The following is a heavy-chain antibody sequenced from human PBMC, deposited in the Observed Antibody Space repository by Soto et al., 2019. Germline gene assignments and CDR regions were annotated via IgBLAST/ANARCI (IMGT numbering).Heavy chain of an antibody. V-gene: IGHV4-31*03. CDR1: GGSISSGGYY. Sequence: QVQLQESGPGLVKPSQTLSLTCTVSGGSISSGGYYWSWIRQHPGNGLEWIGFIYYSGSTYYNPFLRRRVTISVDMSKNQFSLKLSFVTAADTAVYYCARGPPLGYWGQGTLVTVSS. CDR3: ARGPPLGY. J-gene: IGHJ4*02. CDR2: IYYSGST.